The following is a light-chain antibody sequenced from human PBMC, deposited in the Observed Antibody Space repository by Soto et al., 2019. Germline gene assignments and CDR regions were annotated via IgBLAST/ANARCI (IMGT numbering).Light chain of an antibody. V-gene: IGKV3-15*01. CDR2: GAS. J-gene: IGKJ4*01. CDR3: QQYNNWPLT. Sequence: ETVMTQSPATLSVSPGERATLSCRASQSVSSNLAWYQQRPGQAPRVLIYGASIRAAGIPARFSGSGSGTHFTLTISSLRSEDFAVYYCQQYNNWPLTFGGGTKVEIK. CDR1: QSVSSN.